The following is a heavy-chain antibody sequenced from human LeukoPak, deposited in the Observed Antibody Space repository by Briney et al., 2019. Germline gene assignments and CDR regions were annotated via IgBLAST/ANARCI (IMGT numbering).Heavy chain of an antibody. CDR1: GGSFSGYY. J-gene: IGHJ4*02. D-gene: IGHD2-15*01. CDR2: INHSGST. Sequence: SETLSLTCAVYGGSFSGYYWSWIRQPPGKGLEWIGEINHSGSTNYNPSLKSRVTISVDTSKNQFSLKLSSVTAADTAVYYCARLRYCSGGSCYSRFDYWGQGTLVTVSS. CDR3: ARLRYCSGGSCYSRFDY. V-gene: IGHV4-34*01.